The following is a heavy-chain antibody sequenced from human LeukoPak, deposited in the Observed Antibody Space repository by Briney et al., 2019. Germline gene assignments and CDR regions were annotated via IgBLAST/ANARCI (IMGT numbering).Heavy chain of an antibody. V-gene: IGHV3-7*04. CDR2: IKPDGSEG. CDR3: ARGTASHIY. D-gene: IGHD2-8*02. CDR1: GSTFSTYW. Sequence: GGSLRLSCAASGSTFSTYWMTWVRQAPGKGLEWVANIKPDGSEGYYVDSVRGRFTISRDNAKNSLYLQMNSLSAGDTAVYYCARGTASHIYWGQGTLVSVSS. J-gene: IGHJ4*02.